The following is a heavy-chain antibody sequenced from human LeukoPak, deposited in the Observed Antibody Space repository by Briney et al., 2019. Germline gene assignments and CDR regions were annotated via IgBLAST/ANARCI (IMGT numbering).Heavy chain of an antibody. Sequence: GGSLRLSCAASGFTFSDYSTNWVRQAPGKGLEWVSSISSSSTYIFYADSLKGRFTISRTNGKDSPYLQIDSLRAEDTAVYYCARSKLDTAMITRSIGVWGQGTLVTASS. CDR3: ARSKLDTAMITRSIGV. V-gene: IGHV3-21*01. CDR2: ISSSSTYI. D-gene: IGHD5-18*01. CDR1: GFTFSDYS. J-gene: IGHJ4*02.